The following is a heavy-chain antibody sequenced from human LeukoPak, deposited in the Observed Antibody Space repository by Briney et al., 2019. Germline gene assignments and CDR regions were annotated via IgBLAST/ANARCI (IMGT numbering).Heavy chain of an antibody. D-gene: IGHD3-10*01. CDR2: MNPNSGNT. CDR1: GYTSTSYD. V-gene: IGHV1-8*01. Sequence: GASVKVSCKASGYTSTSYDINWARQATGQGLDWMGWMNPNSGNTGYAQKFQGRVTMTRNTSIRTAYMELSSLRSEDTAVYYCARGRVVRGVILWFDPWGQGTLVTVSS. J-gene: IGHJ5*02. CDR3: ARGRVVRGVILWFDP.